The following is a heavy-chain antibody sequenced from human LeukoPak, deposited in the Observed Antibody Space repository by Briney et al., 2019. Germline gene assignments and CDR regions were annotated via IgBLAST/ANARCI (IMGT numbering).Heavy chain of an antibody. J-gene: IGHJ4*02. CDR2: ISAYNGNT. D-gene: IGHD6-13*01. CDR3: ARGFIAPAGPLSAVDY. Sequence: ASGKVSCKASGYTFTNYGISWVRQAPGQGLEWMGWISAYNGNTNFAQKLQGRVTLTTDTSTSTAYMELRSLRSDDTAVYYCARGFIAPAGPLSAVDYWGQGTLVTVSS. CDR1: GYTFTNYG. V-gene: IGHV1-18*04.